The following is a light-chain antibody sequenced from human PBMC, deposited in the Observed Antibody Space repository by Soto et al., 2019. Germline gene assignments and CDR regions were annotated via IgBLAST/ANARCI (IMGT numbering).Light chain of an antibody. J-gene: IGKJ4*01. CDR1: QSVDSN. V-gene: IGKV3-15*01. CDR2: DAS. Sequence: EILLTQSPAILSLSPGERATLSCRASQSVDSNLAWYQQKPGQPPRLLIYDASTRATGIPARISGSGSGTEFTLTFSSLQSEDFAVYYCQQYIHLPLTFGGGTKLDIK. CDR3: QQYIHLPLT.